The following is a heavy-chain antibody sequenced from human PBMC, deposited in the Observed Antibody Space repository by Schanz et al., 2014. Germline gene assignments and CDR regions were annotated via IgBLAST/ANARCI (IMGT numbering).Heavy chain of an antibody. CDR2: ITNKPNNYNT. J-gene: IGHJ4*02. CDR1: GFTFSNYA. Sequence: VQVVESGGGVVQPGGSLRLSCAASGFTFSNYAMDWVRQAPGKGLEWVGRITNKPNNYNTEYAASVKGRFTISRDDSRNSLYLQMSSLKTEDTAVYYCVRLDVHDYWGQGTLVTVSA. V-gene: IGHV3-72*01. CDR3: VRLDVHDY.